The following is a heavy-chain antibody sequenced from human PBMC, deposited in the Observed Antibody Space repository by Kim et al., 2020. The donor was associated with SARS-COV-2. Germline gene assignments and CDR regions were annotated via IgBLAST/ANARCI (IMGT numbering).Heavy chain of an antibody. Sequence: GGSLRLSCAASGFTFDDYGMSWVRQAPGKGLEWVSGINWNGGSTGYADSVKGRFTISRDNAKNSLYLQMNSLRAEDTALYYCARISRGVIISYFDYWGQGTLVTVSS. D-gene: IGHD3-10*01. J-gene: IGHJ4*02. CDR2: INWNGGST. CDR1: GFTFDDYG. V-gene: IGHV3-20*04. CDR3: ARISRGVIISYFDY.